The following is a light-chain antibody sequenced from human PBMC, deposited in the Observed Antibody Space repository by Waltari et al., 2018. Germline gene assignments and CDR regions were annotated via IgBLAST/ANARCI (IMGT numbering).Light chain of an antibody. J-gene: IGKJ1*01. V-gene: IGKV3-20*01. CDR3: QKYGTLPAT. Sequence: EIMLTQSPGILSLSPGERATLSCRASQSISRYLAWYQQKTGQAPRLLIYDAASRAPVIPDRFSGSGSGTDFSLTSSRLEPEDSAVYYCQKYGTLPATFGQGTKVEIK. CDR2: DAA. CDR1: QSISRY.